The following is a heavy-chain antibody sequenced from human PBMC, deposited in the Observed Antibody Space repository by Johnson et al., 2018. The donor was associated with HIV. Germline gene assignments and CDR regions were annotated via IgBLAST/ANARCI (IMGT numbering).Heavy chain of an antibody. CDR2: ISPDESKT. J-gene: IGHJ3*02. CDR3: ARDPPPRSSGSDAFDI. V-gene: IGHV3-74*01. CDR1: GFTVSSNY. Sequence: VQLVESGGGLVQPGGSLRLSCAASGFTVSSNYMSWVRQAPGKGPVWVSRISPDESKTDYADSVKGRFTISRDNAKNTLYLQMNSLRAEDTALYYCARDPPPRSSGSDAFDIWGQGTMVTVSS. D-gene: IGHD6-19*01.